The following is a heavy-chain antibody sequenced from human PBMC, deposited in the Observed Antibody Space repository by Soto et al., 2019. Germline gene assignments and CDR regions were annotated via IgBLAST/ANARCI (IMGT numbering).Heavy chain of an antibody. CDR3: ASNAWNFVTPRDE. CDR2: TYYRSQFFH. D-gene: IGHD1-7*01. V-gene: IGHV6-1*01. Sequence: PSQTLSLTCVISGDTISSNSAAWIWVRQSPSRGLEWLGRTYYRSQFFHDYGISVKSRININADTSENQFSLQLNSVTPEDTAVYYGASNAWNFVTPRDEWGQGILVTVSS. CDR1: GDTISSNSAA. J-gene: IGHJ4*02.